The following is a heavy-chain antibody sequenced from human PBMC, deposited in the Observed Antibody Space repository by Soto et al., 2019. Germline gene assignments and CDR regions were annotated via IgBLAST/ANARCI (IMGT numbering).Heavy chain of an antibody. CDR3: ARGWFGRDV. V-gene: IGHV3-74*01. CDR2: IDNAGTDS. D-gene: IGHD3-10*01. Sequence: EVQLVESGGGLVQPGGSLRLSCAASGFTLSGRSMHWVRQATGKGLVWVSGIDNAGTDSTYADSVKGRFTSSRDNAKNMLYLQMNSLRVEDTAVYYCARGWFGRDVWGKGTTVTVSS. J-gene: IGHJ6*04. CDR1: GFTLSGRS.